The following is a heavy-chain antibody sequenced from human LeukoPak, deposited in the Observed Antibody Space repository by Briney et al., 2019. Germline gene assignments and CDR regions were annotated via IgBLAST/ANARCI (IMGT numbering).Heavy chain of an antibody. J-gene: IGHJ4*02. Sequence: SETLSLTCAVYGGSFSGYYWSWIRQPPGKGLEWIGEINHSGSTNYNPSLKSRVTISVDTPKNQFSLKLSSVTAADTAVYYCARGVAVIATLYYFDYWGQGTLVTVSS. CDR2: INHSGST. CDR1: GGSFSGYY. D-gene: IGHD2-21*01. CDR3: ARGVAVIATLYYFDY. V-gene: IGHV4-34*01.